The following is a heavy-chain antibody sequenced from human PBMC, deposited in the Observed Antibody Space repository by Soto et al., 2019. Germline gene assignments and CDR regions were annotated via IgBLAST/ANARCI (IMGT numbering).Heavy chain of an antibody. CDR1: GGTFSSYT. Sequence: QVQLVQSGAEVKKPGSSVKVSCKASGGTFSSYTISWVRQAPGQGLEWMGRIIPNLGIANYAQKFQGRVTITADKSTSTACMELSSLRSEDKAVDYCGREVVVVPATGRWFDPWGQGTLVTVSS. V-gene: IGHV1-69*08. D-gene: IGHD2-2*01. CDR2: IIPNLGIA. CDR3: GREVVVVPATGRWFDP. J-gene: IGHJ5*02.